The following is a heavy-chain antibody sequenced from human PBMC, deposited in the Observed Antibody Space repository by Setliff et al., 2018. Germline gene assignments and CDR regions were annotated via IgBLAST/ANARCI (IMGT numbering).Heavy chain of an antibody. CDR1: GGTFSDYY. J-gene: IGHJ6*03. D-gene: IGHD3-3*01. Sequence: TLSLTCAAYGGTFSDYYWTWIRQPPGKGLEWIGEINHRGSTNYNPSLKSRATISIDTSKDQFSLKLNSVTAADTAVYYCARMSGFLYMDVWGKGTPVTVSS. V-gene: IGHV4-34*01. CDR2: INHRGST. CDR3: ARMSGFLYMDV.